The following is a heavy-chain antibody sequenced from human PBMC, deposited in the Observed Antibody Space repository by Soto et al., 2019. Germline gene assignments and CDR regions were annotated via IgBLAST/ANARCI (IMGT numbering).Heavy chain of an antibody. CDR2: IKQDGSEK. D-gene: IGHD6-6*01. CDR1: GFTFSSYW. Sequence: GESLKISCAASGFTFSSYWMSWVRQAPGKGLEWVANIKQDGSEKYYVDSVKGRFTISRDNAKNSLYQQMNSLRAEDAAVYYCARASIAARHYFDYWGQGTLVTVSS. J-gene: IGHJ4*02. V-gene: IGHV3-7*01. CDR3: ARASIAARHYFDY.